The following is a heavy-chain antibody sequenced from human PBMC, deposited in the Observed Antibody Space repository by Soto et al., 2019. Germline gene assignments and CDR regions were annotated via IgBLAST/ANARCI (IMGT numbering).Heavy chain of an antibody. J-gene: IGHJ4*02. CDR2: VSSDGSNK. D-gene: IGHD4-17*01. CDR3: AKSATVTTAKYYFDY. Sequence: GGSLRLSCAASGFTFSRYGMHWVRQAPGKGLEWVAIVSSDGSNKYYADSVKGRFTVSRDNSENTLYLQMSSLRGEDTAVYYCAKSATVTTAKYYFDYWGQGALVTVSS. V-gene: IGHV3-30*18. CDR1: GFTFSRYG.